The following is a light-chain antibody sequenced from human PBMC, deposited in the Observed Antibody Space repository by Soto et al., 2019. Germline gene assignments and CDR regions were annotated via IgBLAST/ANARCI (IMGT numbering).Light chain of an antibody. Sequence: DIQMTQSPSSVSASVGDKVTITCRASQDIRSWLAWYQQKPGNAPKLLIYVASNLQSGVPSRFSGSGSGTDFTLTISSLQPEDFATYYCQQSYSTPITFGQGTRLEI. CDR2: VAS. CDR3: QQSYSTPIT. V-gene: IGKV1-12*01. J-gene: IGKJ5*01. CDR1: QDIRSW.